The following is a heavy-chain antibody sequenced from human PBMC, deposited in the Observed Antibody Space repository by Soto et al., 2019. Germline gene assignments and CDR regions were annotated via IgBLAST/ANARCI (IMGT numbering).Heavy chain of an antibody. Sequence: EVQLVESGGGLVPPGGSLRLSCAASGFTFSNYWMSWVRQAPGKGLEWVANIKQDGSERNYVDSVKGRFTISRDNAKNSLYLQLNSLRAEDTAVYYCARAGSENDYWGQGTLVTVSS. V-gene: IGHV3-7*05. CDR2: IKQDGSER. D-gene: IGHD3-10*01. CDR3: ARAGSENDY. J-gene: IGHJ4*02. CDR1: GFTFSNYW.